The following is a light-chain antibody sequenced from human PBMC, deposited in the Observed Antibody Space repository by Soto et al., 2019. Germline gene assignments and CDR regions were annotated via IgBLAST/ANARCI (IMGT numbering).Light chain of an antibody. V-gene: IGKV3D-15*01. CDR3: QQYNKWPLIT. Sequence: EVVLTQAPATLSLSRGERATLSCRASQSIRNYLAWYRQKPGQAPRLLIYGASTRATGTPARFSGSGSGTDFTLTISSLQSEDFALYYCQQYNKWPLITFGQGTRLEIK. CDR2: GAS. J-gene: IGKJ5*01. CDR1: QSIRNY.